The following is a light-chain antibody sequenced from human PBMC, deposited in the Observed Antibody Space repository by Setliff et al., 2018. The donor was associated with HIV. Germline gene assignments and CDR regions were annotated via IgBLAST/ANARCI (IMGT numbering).Light chain of an antibody. J-gene: IGLJ3*02. CDR1: TGAVTSGLY. CDR2: DTS. Sequence: AVVTQEPSLTVSPGGTVTLTCGSSTGAVTSGLYPYWFQQKPGQAPRTLIYDTSNKHSWTPARFSGSLLGGKAALTLSGAQPEDEAAYYCFLSYSGARRVFGGGTKVTVL. V-gene: IGLV7-46*01. CDR3: FLSYSGARRV.